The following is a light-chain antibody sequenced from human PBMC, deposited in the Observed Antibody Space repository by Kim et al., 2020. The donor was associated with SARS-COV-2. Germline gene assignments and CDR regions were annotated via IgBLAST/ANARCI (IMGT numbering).Light chain of an antibody. V-gene: IGKV3-11*01. CDR3: QQRSTWT. J-gene: IGKJ1*01. CDR2: DAS. Sequence: LSWSPGERATLSCRASQSVSSYLAWYQQKPGQAPRLLIYDASNRAAGIPARFSGSGSGTDFTLTISSLEPEDFAVYYCQQRSTWTFGQGTKVDIK. CDR1: QSVSSY.